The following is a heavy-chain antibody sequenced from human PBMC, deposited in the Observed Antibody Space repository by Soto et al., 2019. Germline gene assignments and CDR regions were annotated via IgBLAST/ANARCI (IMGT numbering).Heavy chain of an antibody. Sequence: GGSLRLSCAASGFTFSSYAMSWVRQAPGKGLEWVSAISGSGGSTYYADSVKGRFTISRDNSKNTLYLQMNSLRAEDTAVYYCAKDPDSSGYYSHYYYYGMDVWGQGTTVTVSS. V-gene: IGHV3-23*01. D-gene: IGHD3-22*01. CDR3: AKDPDSSGYYSHYYYYGMDV. CDR1: GFTFSSYA. CDR2: ISGSGGST. J-gene: IGHJ6*02.